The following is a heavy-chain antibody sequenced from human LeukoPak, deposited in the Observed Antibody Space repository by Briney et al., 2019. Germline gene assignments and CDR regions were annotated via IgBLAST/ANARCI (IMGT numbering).Heavy chain of an antibody. CDR2: IYDDNT. V-gene: IGHV3-23*01. D-gene: IGHD1-1*01. CDR3: ARSDWNDAYFDS. Sequence: GVSLRLSCAASGFTVSAYAMAWVRQAPGKGLEWVSTIYDDNTYYADSVKGRFAISTDNSKNTLYLQMNSLRAEDTAVYYCARSDWNDAYFDSWGQGTLVTVSS. CDR1: GFTVSAYA. J-gene: IGHJ4*02.